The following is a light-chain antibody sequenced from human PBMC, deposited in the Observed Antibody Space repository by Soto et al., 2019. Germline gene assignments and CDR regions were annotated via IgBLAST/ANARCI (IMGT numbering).Light chain of an antibody. CDR3: AAWHDSLSAAV. CDR2: KDS. Sequence: QPVLTQPPSASGTPGQRVTISCSGSRSNIGSSNVYWYQQLPGTAPKLLIYKDSQRPSWVPDRFSGSKSGTSASLAISGLRSEDEAEYYCAAWHDSLSAAVFGGGTQLTVL. CDR1: RSNIGSSN. V-gene: IGLV1-47*01. J-gene: IGLJ7*01.